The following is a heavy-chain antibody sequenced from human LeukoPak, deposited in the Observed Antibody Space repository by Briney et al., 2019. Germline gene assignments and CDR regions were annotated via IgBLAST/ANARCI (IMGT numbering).Heavy chain of an antibody. Sequence: SETLSLTCTVSGASINNYYWSWIRQPAGKGLEWIGIIYTDGDTDSNPSLKSRVTMSGDTSRNQFSLKLSSVTAADTAVYYCAGLYFWGQGILVTVSS. V-gene: IGHV4-4*07. J-gene: IGHJ4*02. CDR2: IYTDGDT. CDR1: GASINNYY. CDR3: AGLYF.